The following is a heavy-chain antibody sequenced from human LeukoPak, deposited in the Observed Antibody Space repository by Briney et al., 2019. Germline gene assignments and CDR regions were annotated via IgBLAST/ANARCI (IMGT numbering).Heavy chain of an antibody. CDR2: IYYSGST. D-gene: IGHD3-22*01. V-gene: IGHV4-59*08. Sequence: SETLSLTCTVSGASISTYYWTWIRQPPGKGLEWIGYIYYSGSTNYNPSLKSRVTISADTSKKQFSLTLNSVTAADTAVYYCATSSRVYDTSGFYRNYFDYWGQGTLVTV. J-gene: IGHJ4*02. CDR1: GASISTYY. CDR3: ATSSRVYDTSGFYRNYFDY.